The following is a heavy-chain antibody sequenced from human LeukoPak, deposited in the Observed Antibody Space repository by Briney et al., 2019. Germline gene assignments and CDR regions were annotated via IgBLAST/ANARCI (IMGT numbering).Heavy chain of an antibody. Sequence: PSETLSLTCAVYGGSFSGYYWSWIRQPPGKGLEWIGEINHSGSTNYNPSLKSRVTISVDTSKNQFSLKLSSVTAADTAVYYCARGRTMVRGVIIARRFDPWGQGTLVTVSS. V-gene: IGHV4-34*01. D-gene: IGHD3-10*01. CDR3: ARGRTMVRGVIIARRFDP. J-gene: IGHJ5*02. CDR2: INHSGST. CDR1: GGSFSGYY.